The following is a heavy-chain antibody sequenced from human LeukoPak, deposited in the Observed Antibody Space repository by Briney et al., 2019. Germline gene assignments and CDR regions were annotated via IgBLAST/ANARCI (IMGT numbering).Heavy chain of an antibody. CDR2: ITPKSGDT. CDR3: ARVRLADERAWAY. D-gene: IGHD3-3*02. CDR1: GYTFSDFY. J-gene: IGHJ4*02. V-gene: IGHV1-2*02. Sequence: ASVKVSCKASGYTFSDFYIHWVRQAPGQGLEYVGWITPKSGDTYSPQRFQGRVTMTRDASISTAFMELSSLRSDDTAVYFCARVRLADERAWAYWGQGTLVTVSS.